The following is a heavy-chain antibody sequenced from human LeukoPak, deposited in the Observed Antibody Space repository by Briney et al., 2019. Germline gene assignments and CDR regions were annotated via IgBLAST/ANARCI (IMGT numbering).Heavy chain of an antibody. V-gene: IGHV3-7*03. CDR1: GFTFSSYW. Sequence: GGSLRLSCAASGFTFSSYWMSWVRQAPGKGLEWVANIKQDGSEKYYVDSVKGRFTISRDNARNSLYLQMNSLRAEDTAVYYCARDKMDYDFWSGYQSGYYFDYWGQGTLVTVSS. J-gene: IGHJ4*02. CDR3: ARDKMDYDFWSGYQSGYYFDY. CDR2: IKQDGSEK. D-gene: IGHD3-3*01.